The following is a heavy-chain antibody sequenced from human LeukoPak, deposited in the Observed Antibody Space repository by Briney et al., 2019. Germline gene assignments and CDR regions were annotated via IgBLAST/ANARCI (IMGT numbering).Heavy chain of an antibody. D-gene: IGHD3-3*01. CDR1: GFTFSSYS. CDR3: AREYDFWSGYYLWFDP. J-gene: IGHJ5*02. V-gene: IGHV3-48*02. CDR2: ISSSSSTI. Sequence: GGSLRLSCAASGFTFSSYSMNWVRQAPGKGLGWVSYISSSSSTIYYADSVKGRFTISRDNAKNSLYLQMNSLRDEDTAVYYCAREYDFWSGYYLWFDPWGQGTLVTVSS.